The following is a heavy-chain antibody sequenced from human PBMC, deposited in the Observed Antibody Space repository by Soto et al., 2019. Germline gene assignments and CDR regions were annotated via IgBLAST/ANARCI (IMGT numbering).Heavy chain of an antibody. CDR3: ARGGSSDWQVAFDF. V-gene: IGHV4-34*02. J-gene: IGHJ3*01. CDR1: GGSFSGYF. CDR2: VNHNGRN. Sequence: QLHQQQWGAGLLKPSETLSLTCAVYGGSFSGYFWNWIRQTPGKGLEWIGKVNHNGRNNYNPSLKRRVTISLAMSKNPISLKVTSVTAADTAVYYCARGGSSDWQVAFDFWGQGTMVTVSS. D-gene: IGHD6-19*01.